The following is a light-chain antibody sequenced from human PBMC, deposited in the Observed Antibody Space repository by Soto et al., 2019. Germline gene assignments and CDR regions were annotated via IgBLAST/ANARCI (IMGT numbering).Light chain of an antibody. CDR2: DNT. CDR3: QSYDSSLGGWV. V-gene: IGLV1-40*01. CDR1: SSNIGAGYD. Sequence: QPVLTQPTSVSGAPGQRVTISCTGSSSNIGAGYDVHWYQQLPGSAPKLLIYDNTNRPSGVPDRLSGSKSGTSASLAITGLQAEDEADYYCQSYDSSLGGWVFGGGTKLTVL. J-gene: IGLJ3*02.